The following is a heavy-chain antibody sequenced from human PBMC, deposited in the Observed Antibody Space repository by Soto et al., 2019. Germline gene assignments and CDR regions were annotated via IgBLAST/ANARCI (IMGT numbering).Heavy chain of an antibody. CDR2: ISGSGGST. J-gene: IGHJ5*02. CDR3: AKDKSYYDILTGRHGLDP. Sequence: GGSLRLYCAAYGFTFSSYAMSWVRQDPGKWLEWVSAISGSGGSTYYADSVKGRFTISRDNSKNTLYLQMNSLRAEDTAVYYCAKDKSYYDILTGRHGLDPWGQGTLVTVSS. V-gene: IGHV3-23*01. D-gene: IGHD3-9*01. CDR1: GFTFSSYA.